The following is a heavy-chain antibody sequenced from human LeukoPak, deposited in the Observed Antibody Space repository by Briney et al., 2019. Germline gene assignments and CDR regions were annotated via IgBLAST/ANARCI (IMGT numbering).Heavy chain of an antibody. D-gene: IGHD3-10*01. CDR2: INSVGTAM. V-gene: IGHV3-11*01. J-gene: IGHJ4*02. CDR1: GFRFSDYY. CDR3: ARDLRPYGSGSYPAY. Sequence: PGGSLRLSCAASGFRFSDYYMSWIRQAPGKGLECVSHINSVGTAMSYAESVKGRFTISRDNANNSLFLQMNSLRVEDTAVYYCARDLRPYGSGSYPAYWGQGILVTVSS.